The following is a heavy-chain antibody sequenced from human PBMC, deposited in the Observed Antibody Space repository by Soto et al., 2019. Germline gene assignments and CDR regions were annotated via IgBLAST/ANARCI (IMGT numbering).Heavy chain of an antibody. CDR2: ISHDGRNV. Sequence: QVYLVESGGGVVQPGRSLRLSCAASGFTFGTFALHWVRQAPGEGLEWVALISHDGRNVKYTDSVKGRFTISRDNSKNSLHLDLRDLRANDTAVYYCARGAMAGNEVPGDWGQGTLVTVSS. V-gene: IGHV3-30-3*01. CDR3: ARGAMAGNEVPGD. CDR1: GFTFGTFA. J-gene: IGHJ1*01. D-gene: IGHD1-1*01.